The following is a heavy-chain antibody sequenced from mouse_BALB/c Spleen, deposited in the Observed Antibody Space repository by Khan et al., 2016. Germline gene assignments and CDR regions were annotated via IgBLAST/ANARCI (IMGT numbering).Heavy chain of an antibody. CDR3: TRGTDWPFDY. CDR2: IRNKANHHAT. V-gene: IGHV6-6*01. CDR1: GFTFSDAW. D-gene: IGHD3-3*01. J-gene: IGHJ3*01. Sequence: EVKLEESGGGFVQPGGSMKLSCAASGFTFSDAWMDWVRQSPEKGLEWVAEIRNKANHHATYYAESVKGRFSISRDDSKGTVYLQMTNLRPEDTAIYVCTRGTDWPFDYWGQGTLVTVSA.